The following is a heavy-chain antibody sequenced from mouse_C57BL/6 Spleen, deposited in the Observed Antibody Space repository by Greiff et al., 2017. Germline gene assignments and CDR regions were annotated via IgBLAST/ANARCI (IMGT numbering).Heavy chain of an antibody. V-gene: IGHV1-62-2*01. CDR2: FYPGSGSI. D-gene: IGHD2-3*01. CDR3: ARHEDGWFNFDY. J-gene: IGHJ2*01. CDR1: GYTFTEYT. Sequence: QVQLKQSGAELVKPGASVKLSCKASGYTFTEYTIHWVKQRSGQGLEWIGWFYPGSGSIKYNENFKDKATLTADKTSSTVYMALSRSTSEVSAVYFCARHEDGWFNFDYWGQGTTLTVSS.